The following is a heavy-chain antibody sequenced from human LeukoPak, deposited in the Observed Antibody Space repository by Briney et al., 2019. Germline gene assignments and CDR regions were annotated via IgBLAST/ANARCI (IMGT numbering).Heavy chain of an antibody. V-gene: IGHV1-8*01. J-gene: IGHJ3*02. CDR2: MNPNSGNT. D-gene: IGHD3-3*01. Sequence: GASVKVSCKASGYTFTSYDINWVRQATGQGLEWMGWMNPNSGNTGYAQKFQGRVTMTRNTSISTAYMELSSLRSEDTAVYYCARLHREYDFWSGPPDAFDIWGQGTMVTVSS. CDR3: ARLHREYDFWSGPPDAFDI. CDR1: GYTFTSYD.